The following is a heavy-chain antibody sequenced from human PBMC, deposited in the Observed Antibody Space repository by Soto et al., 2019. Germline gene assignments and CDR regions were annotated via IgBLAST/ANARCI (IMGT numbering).Heavy chain of an antibody. CDR1: GGSITNDDYY. CDR2: IYYNGNT. D-gene: IGHD4-17*01. V-gene: IGHV4-30-4*08. J-gene: IGHJ6*02. Sequence: QVQLQESGPGLVKPSQTLSLTCTVSGGSITNDDYYWSWIRQPPGKGLEWIGHIYYNGNTYYNPSLKGRLTMSFDTSQNQFSLHLTSVIAADSASYFCARATTVTSSFFYYGLDVWGQGTTVTVSS. CDR3: ARATTVTSSFFYYGLDV.